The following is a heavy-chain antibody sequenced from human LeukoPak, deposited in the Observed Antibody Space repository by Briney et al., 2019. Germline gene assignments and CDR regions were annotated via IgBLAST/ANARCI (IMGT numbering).Heavy chain of an antibody. V-gene: IGHV3-30*02. J-gene: IGHJ4*02. CDR2: IRYDGSNK. Sequence: GGSLRLSCAAPGFNFSSYGMHWVRQAPGKGLEWVAFIRYDGSNKYYAGSVKGRFTISRDNSENTLYLQMNSLRAEDTAVYYCAKVHCSSTSCYADFFDFWGQGTLVSVSS. CDR3: AKVHCSSTSCYADFFDF. CDR1: GFNFSSYG. D-gene: IGHD2-2*01.